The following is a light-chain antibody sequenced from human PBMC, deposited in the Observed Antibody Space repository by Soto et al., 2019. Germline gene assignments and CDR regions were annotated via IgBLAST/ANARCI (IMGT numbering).Light chain of an antibody. V-gene: IGKV1-39*01. J-gene: IGKJ1*01. CDR2: AAS. CDR3: QQRYSTTRT. CDR1: QSISSY. Sequence: EIQMTQSPSSMSASVGDRVTITCGTSQSISSYLNWYQQTPGKAPQLLIYAASSLQSGVPSRFSGSESGTDGTITISSLKKEDGATYDGQQRYSTTRTFCQGTKV.